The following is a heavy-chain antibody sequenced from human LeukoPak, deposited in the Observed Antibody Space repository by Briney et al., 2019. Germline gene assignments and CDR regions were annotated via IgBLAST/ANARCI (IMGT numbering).Heavy chain of an antibody. CDR2: IIDSGGGT. Sequence: GGSLRLSCAASGITFSSDGMNWVPQVPGKGLEWVSSIIDSGGGTTYADSVKGRFTISRDNSKNTLYLQMNSLRAEDTAVYYCARDLPDYWGQGTLVTVSS. V-gene: IGHV3-23*01. CDR3: ARDLPDY. CDR1: GITFSSDG. J-gene: IGHJ4*02.